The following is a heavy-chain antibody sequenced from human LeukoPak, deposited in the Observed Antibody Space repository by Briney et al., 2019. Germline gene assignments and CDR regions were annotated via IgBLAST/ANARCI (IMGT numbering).Heavy chain of an antibody. D-gene: IGHD3-10*01. V-gene: IGHV3-66*01. Sequence: GGSLRLSCGASGFTFRSYWMTWVRQAPGRGLEWVSGIYSDGSTYYADSVKGRFTISRDNSQNTLYLQMNSLRAEDTAVYYCARGYYRFVSENWGQGTLVTVSS. CDR1: GFTFRSYW. CDR2: IYSDGST. J-gene: IGHJ4*02. CDR3: ARGYYRFVSEN.